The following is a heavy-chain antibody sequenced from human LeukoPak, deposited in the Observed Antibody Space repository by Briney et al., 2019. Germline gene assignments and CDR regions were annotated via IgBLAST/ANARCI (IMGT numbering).Heavy chain of an antibody. CDR1: GYTFTSYA. J-gene: IGHJ3*01. CDR3: ARGYYDSSGLSSSAFDL. D-gene: IGHD3-22*01. CDR2: INAGNDYT. Sequence: ASVKVSCKASGYTFTSYAMHWVRQAPGQRLEWMGWINAGNDYTKYSQNLQGRVTITRDTSASTAYMELSSLRSEDTAVYYCARGYYDSSGLSSSAFDLWGQGTMVIVSS. V-gene: IGHV1-3*01.